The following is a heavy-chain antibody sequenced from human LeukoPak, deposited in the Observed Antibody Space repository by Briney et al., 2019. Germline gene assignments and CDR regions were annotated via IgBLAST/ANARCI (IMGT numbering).Heavy chain of an antibody. CDR3: ARDQPSYCGSGSYYKRGAWFDP. CDR1: GGSISSYY. Sequence: PSETLSLTCTVSGGSISSYYWSWIRQPPGKGLEWIGYIYYSGSTNYNPSLKSRVTISVDTSRNQFSLKLSSVTAADTAVYYCARDQPSYCGSGSYYKRGAWFDPWGQGTLVTVSS. V-gene: IGHV4-59*01. D-gene: IGHD3-10*01. J-gene: IGHJ5*02. CDR2: IYYSGST.